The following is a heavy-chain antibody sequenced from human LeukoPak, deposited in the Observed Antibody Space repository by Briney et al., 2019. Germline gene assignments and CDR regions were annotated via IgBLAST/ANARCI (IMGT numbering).Heavy chain of an antibody. CDR2: INHSGST. CDR3: ARGQSPYYDFWSGQYNWFDP. V-gene: IGHV4-34*01. J-gene: IGHJ5*02. Sequence: SETLSLTCTVSGGSISSDYWSWIRQPPGKGLEWIGEINHSGSTNYNPSLKSRVTISVGTSKNQFSLKLSSVTAADTAVYYCARGQSPYYDFWSGQYNWFDPWGQGTLVTVSS. CDR1: GGSISSDY. D-gene: IGHD3-3*01.